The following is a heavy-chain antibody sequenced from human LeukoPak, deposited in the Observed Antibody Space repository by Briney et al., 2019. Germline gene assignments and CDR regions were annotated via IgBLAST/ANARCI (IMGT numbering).Heavy chain of an antibody. CDR1: GGSISSYY. Sequence: PSETLSLTCTVPGGSISSYYWSWIRQPPGKGLEWIGYIYYSGTTNYNPSLKSRVTISVDTSKNQFSLKLSSVTAADTAVYYCARSYYYDSSGYYHPWGQGTLVTVSS. CDR2: IYYSGTT. CDR3: ARSYYYDSSGYYHP. J-gene: IGHJ5*02. D-gene: IGHD3-22*01. V-gene: IGHV4-59*12.